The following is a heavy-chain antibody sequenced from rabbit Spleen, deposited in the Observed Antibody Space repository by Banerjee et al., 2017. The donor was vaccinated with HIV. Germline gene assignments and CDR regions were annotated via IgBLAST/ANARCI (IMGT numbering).Heavy chain of an antibody. CDR1: GFSLSTMNY. V-gene: IGHV1S40*01. D-gene: IGHD8-1*01. J-gene: IGHJ4*01. CDR3: ASYGGSGDWTSL. Sequence: QSLEESGGDLVKPGESLTLSCKASGFSLSTMNYMCWVRQAPGKGLEWIAAIDIADGDTYYTSWAKGRFTISKTSSTTVTLQMTSLTAADTATYLCASYGGSGDWTSLLGPGTLVTVS. CDR2: IDIADGDT.